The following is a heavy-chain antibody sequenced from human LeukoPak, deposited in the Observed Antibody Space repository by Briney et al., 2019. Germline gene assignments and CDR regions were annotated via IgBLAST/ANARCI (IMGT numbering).Heavy chain of an antibody. CDR3: ARIGVSRAAAGRYTDAFDI. CDR1: GYTFTNYG. J-gene: IGHJ3*02. D-gene: IGHD6-13*01. V-gene: IGHV1-18*01. CDR2: ISTYNDNI. Sequence: HGASVKVSCKASGYTFTNYGISWVRQAPGQGPEWMGWISTYNDNINFAQKFQDRVTMTTDTSTNTAYMELKSLRSDDTAVYFCARIGVSRAAAGRYTDAFDIWGQGTVVTVSS.